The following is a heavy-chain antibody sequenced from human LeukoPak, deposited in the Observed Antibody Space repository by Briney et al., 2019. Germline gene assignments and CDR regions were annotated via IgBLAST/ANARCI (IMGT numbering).Heavy chain of an antibody. D-gene: IGHD5-18*01. CDR2: IIPIFGTA. CDR3: AKDSHDALDI. V-gene: IGHV1-69*05. CDR1: GGTFSSYA. J-gene: IGHJ3*02. Sequence: ASVKVSCKASGGTFSSYAISWVRQAPGQGLEWMGRIIPIFGTANYAQKFQGRVTITMDESTSTAYMELSSLRSEDTAVYYCAKDSHDALDIWGQGTMVTVSS.